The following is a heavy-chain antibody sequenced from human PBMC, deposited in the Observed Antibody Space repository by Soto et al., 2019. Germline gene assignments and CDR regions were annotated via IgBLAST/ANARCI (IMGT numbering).Heavy chain of an antibody. D-gene: IGHD5-18*01. V-gene: IGHV1-46*01. CDR1: GYTFTSYY. J-gene: IGHJ6*02. Sequence: VASVKVSCKASGYTFTSYYMHWVRQAPGQGLEWMGIINPSGGSTSYAQKFQGRVTMTRDTSTSTVYMELSSLRSEDTAVYYCARDRGRGYSYAKKGAYYHGMDVWGQGTKGTV. CDR2: INPSGGST. CDR3: ARDRGRGYSYAKKGAYYHGMDV.